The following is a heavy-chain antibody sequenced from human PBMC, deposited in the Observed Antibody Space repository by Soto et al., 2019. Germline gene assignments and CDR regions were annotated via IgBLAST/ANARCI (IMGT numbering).Heavy chain of an antibody. CDR3: AREGASLF. CDR1: GVTLSNVA. J-gene: IGHJ4*02. CDR2: VKSDEGYT. Sequence: PGGSLRLSCVASGVTLSNVAMTWVRQAPGKGLVWVARVKSDEGYTAYADSVKGRFSISRDNANNMLYLQMNSLGVEDTAVYYCAREGASLFWGQGTPVTVSS. V-gene: IGHV3-74*01.